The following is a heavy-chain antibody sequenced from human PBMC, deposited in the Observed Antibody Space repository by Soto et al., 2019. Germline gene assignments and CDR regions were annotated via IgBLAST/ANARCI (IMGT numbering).Heavy chain of an antibody. Sequence: QLQLQESASGLVKPSQTLSLTCTISGDSIISGGYSWSWIRQPPGKGLEWIGYVHHSGSTYYNPSLKRRVTISIDRPRNQFSLRLGSVTAADTAMYYCARDGAWRGFDVWGQGTTVPVSS. CDR3: ARDGAWRGFDV. D-gene: IGHD1-26*01. V-gene: IGHV4-30-2*01. CDR1: GDSIISGGYS. CDR2: VHHSGST. J-gene: IGHJ6*02.